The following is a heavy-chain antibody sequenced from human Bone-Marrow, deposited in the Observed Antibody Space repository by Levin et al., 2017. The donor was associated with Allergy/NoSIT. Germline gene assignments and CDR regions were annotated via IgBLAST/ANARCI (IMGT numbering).Heavy chain of an antibody. CDR2: INSAGTNT. V-gene: IGHV3-74*01. J-gene: IGHJ4*02. CDR3: YYYDNDDSSSRGF. Sequence: PGESLKISCVASGLPFDRAWMKWARQAPGKGLVWVSRINSAGTNTSYADSVKGRFTISRDNAKNTLYLQMDSLRADDTALYYCYYYDNDDSSSRGFWGQGTLVTVSS. D-gene: IGHD3-22*01. CDR1: GLPFDRAW.